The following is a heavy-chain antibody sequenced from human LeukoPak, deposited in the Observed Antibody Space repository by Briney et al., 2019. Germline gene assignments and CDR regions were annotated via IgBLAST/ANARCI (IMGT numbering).Heavy chain of an antibody. CDR3: AREGHSSSYYMDV. CDR1: GGSISSYY. D-gene: IGHD6-6*01. J-gene: IGHJ6*03. Sequence: MPPETLSLTCTVSGGSISSYYWSWIRQPPGKGLEWIGCIYYSGSTNYNPSLKSRVTISVDTSKNQFSLKLSSVTAADTAVYYCAREGHSSSYYMDVWGKGTTVTVSS. CDR2: IYYSGST. V-gene: IGHV4-59*01.